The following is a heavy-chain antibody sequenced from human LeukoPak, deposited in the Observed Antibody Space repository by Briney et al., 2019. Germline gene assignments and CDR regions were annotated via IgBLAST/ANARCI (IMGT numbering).Heavy chain of an antibody. CDR3: AREVAAAGRAFDY. V-gene: IGHV3-30-3*01. CDR2: ISYDGSNK. D-gene: IGHD6-13*01. CDR1: AFTFSAYA. Sequence: PGRSLRLSGAASAFTFSAYAMHWVRQAPGKGLEWVAVISYDGSNKYYADSVKGRFTISRDNSKNTVYLQMNSLRAEDTAAYYCAREVAAAGRAFDYWGQGTLVTVSS. J-gene: IGHJ4*02.